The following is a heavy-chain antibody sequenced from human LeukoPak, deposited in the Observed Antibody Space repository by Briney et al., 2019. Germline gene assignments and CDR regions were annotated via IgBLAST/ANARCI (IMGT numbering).Heavy chain of an antibody. D-gene: IGHD3-16*01. V-gene: IGHV4-59*07. CDR3: ARSVFGNPWFDP. Sequence: SDTLSLTCTVSGGSLSVFYWSWLRQPPAKGLEGIGYIFRSGHTSYNPTLKSRVSISIASSKDQFSLSLNSLTAADTAVYYCARSVFGNPWFDPWGQGTLVTVSS. CDR2: IFRSGHT. CDR1: GGSLSVFY. J-gene: IGHJ5*02.